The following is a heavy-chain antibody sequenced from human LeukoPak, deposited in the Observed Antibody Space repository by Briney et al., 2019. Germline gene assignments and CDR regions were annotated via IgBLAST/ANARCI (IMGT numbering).Heavy chain of an antibody. V-gene: IGHV1-2*02. J-gene: IGHJ5*02. CDR1: GYTFTANY. CDR2: LNPNSGAT. D-gene: IGHD3-10*01. Sequence: ASVKVSCKTSGYTFTANYMQWVRQAPGQGLEWMGWLNPNSGATKYAQKFQGRVTMTRDTSINTAYMELSRLTSDDTAVYYCARGRNTMVRGVIDWFDPWGQGTLVTVSS. CDR3: ARGRNTMVRGVIDWFDP.